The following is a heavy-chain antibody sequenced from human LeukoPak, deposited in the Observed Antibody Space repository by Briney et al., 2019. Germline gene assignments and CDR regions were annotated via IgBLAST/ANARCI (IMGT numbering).Heavy chain of an antibody. CDR2: ISSSSSYI. V-gene: IGHV3-21*01. Sequence: GGSLRLSCAASGFTFSSYSMNWVRQAPGEGLEWVSSISSSSSYIYYADSVKGRFTISRDNAKNSLYLQMNSLRAEDTAVYYCARVILRIAAAGSGGMDVWGQGTTVTVSS. CDR1: GFTFSSYS. CDR3: ARVILRIAAAGSGGMDV. D-gene: IGHD6-13*01. J-gene: IGHJ6*02.